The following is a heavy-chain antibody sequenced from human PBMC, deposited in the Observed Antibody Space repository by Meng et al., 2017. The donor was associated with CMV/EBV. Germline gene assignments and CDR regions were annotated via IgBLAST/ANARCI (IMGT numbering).Heavy chain of an antibody. V-gene: IGHV4-34*04. Sequence: GSLRLSCAIYGGFISEYYWGWNRQFPAKGLEWSGEINHRGVTNTNPPLASRATLSIDTSKNQFSLKLISMTAVDTAMYYCARLPDVVDGGLVTGNWVDPWGQGTLVTVSS. CDR3: ARLPDVVDGGLVTGNWVDP. CDR2: INHRGVT. D-gene: IGHD5-18*01. J-gene: IGHJ5*02. CDR1: GGFISEYY.